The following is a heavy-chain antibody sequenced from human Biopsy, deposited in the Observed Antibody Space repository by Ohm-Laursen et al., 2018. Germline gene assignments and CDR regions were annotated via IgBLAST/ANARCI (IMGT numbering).Heavy chain of an antibody. J-gene: IGHJ5*01. CDR3: ARVRGGFLEWFDY. V-gene: IGHV4-59*01. D-gene: IGHD3-3*01. Sequence: SETLSLTCTVSGDSMGTYSWTWIRQPPGKGLEWIASIYYSGTTNKNPSLKSRVTISVDTSKRQFYLELSSVTAAGTAIYYCARVRGGFLEWFDYWGQGTLITVSS. CDR1: GDSMGTYS. CDR2: IYYSGTT.